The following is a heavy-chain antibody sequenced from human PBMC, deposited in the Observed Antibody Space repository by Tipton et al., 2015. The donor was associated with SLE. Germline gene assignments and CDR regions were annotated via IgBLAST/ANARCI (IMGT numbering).Heavy chain of an antibody. CDR3: ARRRGYCSGGSCPYYFDY. V-gene: IGHV4-39*07. D-gene: IGHD2-15*01. J-gene: IGHJ4*02. CDR2: IYYSGGT. CDR1: GGSISSSSYY. Sequence: TLSLTCTVSGGSISSSSYYWGWIRQPPGKGLEWIGSIYYSGGTYYNPSLKSRVTISVDTSKNQFSLKLSSVTAADTAVYYCARRRGYCSGGSCPYYFDYWGQGTLVTVSS.